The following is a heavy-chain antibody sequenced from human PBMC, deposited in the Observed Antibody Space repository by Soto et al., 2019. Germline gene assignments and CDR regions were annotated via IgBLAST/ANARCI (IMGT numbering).Heavy chain of an antibody. V-gene: IGHV3-33*01. CDR3: ARNLGSTNYYFDY. Sequence: QAGGSLRLSCAASGFTFSNYGFHWVRQAPGKGLEWVAVIWYDGSKTYYVESVKGRFTISRDNSKNTLYLQMNSLRAEDTAVYCCARNLGSTNYYFDYWGLGTLVTVSS. CDR1: GFTFSNYG. D-gene: IGHD5-12*01. J-gene: IGHJ4*02. CDR2: IWYDGSKT.